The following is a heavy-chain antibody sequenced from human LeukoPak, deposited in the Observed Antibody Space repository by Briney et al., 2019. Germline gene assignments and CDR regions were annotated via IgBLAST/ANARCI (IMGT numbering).Heavy chain of an antibody. V-gene: IGHV4-39*02. CDR1: GDITHY. D-gene: IGHD3-9*01. CDR3: ARDGNIQYYDIRVDY. J-gene: IGHJ4*02. CDR2: IYFSGSA. Sequence: SETLSLTCTVSGDITHYWGWIRQPPGKGLECIGSIYFSGSAYYSPSLRSRVTISLDTSKKQLSLKLNSVTAADTAVYYCARDGNIQYYDIRVDYWGQGTLVTVSS.